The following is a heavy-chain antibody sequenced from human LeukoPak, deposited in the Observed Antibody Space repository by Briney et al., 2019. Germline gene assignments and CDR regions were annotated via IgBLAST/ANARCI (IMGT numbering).Heavy chain of an antibody. CDR2: INHSGST. Sequence: SETLSLTCAVYGGSFSGYYWSWIRQPPGKGLERIGEINHSGSTNYNPSLKSRVTISVDTSKNQFSLKLSSVTAADTAVYYCARGVISYSSGWFKDYWGQGTLVTVSS. CDR1: GGSFSGYY. V-gene: IGHV4-34*01. J-gene: IGHJ4*02. CDR3: ARGVISYSSGWFKDY. D-gene: IGHD6-19*01.